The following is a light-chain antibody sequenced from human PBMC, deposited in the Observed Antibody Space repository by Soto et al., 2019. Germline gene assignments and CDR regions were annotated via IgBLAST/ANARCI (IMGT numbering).Light chain of an antibody. J-gene: IGKJ3*01. Sequence: AIQMTQSPSSLSASVGDRVTITCRASQDIRKDLAWYQQKPGKAPQILIYGASTLQTGVASRFSGSGSATDYSLTISSLRPEDSAAYYCLQDYNYRFTFGPGTKVDIK. CDR3: LQDYNYRFT. CDR2: GAS. CDR1: QDIRKD. V-gene: IGKV1-6*01.